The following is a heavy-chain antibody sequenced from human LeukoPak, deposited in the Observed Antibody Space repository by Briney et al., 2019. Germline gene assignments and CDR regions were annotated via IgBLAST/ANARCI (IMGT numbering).Heavy chain of an antibody. CDR1: GGSFSGYS. CDR3: ARGRVGVLRFLEWSPRPDAFDI. Sequence: SETLSLTCAVYGGSFSGYSWTWIRQPPGKGLEWIGEINHSGSTNYNPSLKSRVTISVDTSKNQFSLKLSSVTAADTAVYYCARGRVGVLRFLEWSPRPDAFDIWGQGTMVTVSS. D-gene: IGHD3-3*01. V-gene: IGHV4-34*01. CDR2: INHSGST. J-gene: IGHJ3*02.